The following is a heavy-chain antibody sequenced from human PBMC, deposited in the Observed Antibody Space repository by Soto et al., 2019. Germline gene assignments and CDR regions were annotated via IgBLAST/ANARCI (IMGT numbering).Heavy chain of an antibody. CDR2: IKEDGSDK. Sequence: EVQLVESGGGLVQPGGSLRLSCAASGFTFNTYWMSWVRQAPGKGLEWVANIKEDGSDKYYVGSVKGRFTISRDNAKKSLSLQMNSLRVEDTAVYYCARDTVFYGLDVWGKGTTVIVSS. V-gene: IGHV3-7*01. J-gene: IGHJ6*04. CDR1: GFTFNTYW. CDR3: ARDTVFYGLDV.